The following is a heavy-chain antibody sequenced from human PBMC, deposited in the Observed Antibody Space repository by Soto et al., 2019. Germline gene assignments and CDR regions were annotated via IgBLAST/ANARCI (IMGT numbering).Heavy chain of an antibody. CDR1: GYTFTSYG. D-gene: IGHD2-21*02. Sequence: ASVKVSCKASGYTFTSYGISWVRQAPGQGLEWMGWISAYNGNTNYAQKLQGRVTMTTDTSTSTAYMELRSLSAEDTGVYYCAREKTAWPLAYGLEVWGQGTTVTVSS. CDR2: ISAYNGNT. J-gene: IGHJ6*02. V-gene: IGHV1-18*04. CDR3: AREKTAWPLAYGLEV.